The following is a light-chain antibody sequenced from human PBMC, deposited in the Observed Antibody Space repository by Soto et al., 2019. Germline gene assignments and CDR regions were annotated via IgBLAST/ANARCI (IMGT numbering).Light chain of an antibody. CDR1: SSNIGSKT. V-gene: IGLV1-44*01. Sequence: QSVLTQPPSASGTPGQRVTISCSGSSSNIGSKTVNWYQQLPGTAPKLLIFGNNQRPSGVPGRFSGSKSGTSASLAISGLLSEDEADYYCAAWDDSLNAVVFGGGTKLTVL. J-gene: IGLJ2*01. CDR2: GNN. CDR3: AAWDDSLNAVV.